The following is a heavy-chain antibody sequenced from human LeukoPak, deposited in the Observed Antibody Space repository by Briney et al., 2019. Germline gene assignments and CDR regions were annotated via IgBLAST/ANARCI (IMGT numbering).Heavy chain of an antibody. CDR1: GFTFSSYS. V-gene: IGHV3-21*01. CDR2: ISSSSSYI. J-gene: IGHJ4*02. D-gene: IGHD2-2*01. CDR3: ARGEGYCSSTSCPAHDY. Sequence: GGSLRLSCAASGFTFSSYSMNWVRQAPGKGLEWVSSISSSSSYIYYADSVKGRLTISRDNAKNSLYLQMNSLRAEDTAVYYCARGEGYCSSTSCPAHDYWGQGTLVTVSS.